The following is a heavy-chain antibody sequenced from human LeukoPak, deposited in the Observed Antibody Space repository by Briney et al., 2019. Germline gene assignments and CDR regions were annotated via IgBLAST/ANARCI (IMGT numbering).Heavy chain of an antibody. V-gene: IGHV4-34*01. Sequence: NPSETLSLTCAVYGGSFSGYYWSWIRQPPGKGLEWIGEINHSGSTNYNPSLKSRVTISVDTSKNQFSLKLSSVTAADTAVYYCARGRARGYSYGHLDYWGQGTLVTVSS. J-gene: IGHJ4*02. CDR3: ARGRARGYSYGHLDY. CDR1: GGSFSGYY. CDR2: INHSGST. D-gene: IGHD5-18*01.